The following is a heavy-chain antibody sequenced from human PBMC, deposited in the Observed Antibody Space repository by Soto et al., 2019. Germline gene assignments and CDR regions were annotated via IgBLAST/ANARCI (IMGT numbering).Heavy chain of an antibody. CDR3: QRGQVDAFDI. CDR1: GYSFTSYW. Sequence: GESLKISFKGSGYSFTSYWIGWVRQMPGKGVEWMGIIYPGDSDTRYSPSFQGQAAISADKSISTPYLQWSSLKASATAMYYCQRGQVDAFDIWGQGTMVTVSS. V-gene: IGHV5-51*01. J-gene: IGHJ3*02. CDR2: IYPGDSDT.